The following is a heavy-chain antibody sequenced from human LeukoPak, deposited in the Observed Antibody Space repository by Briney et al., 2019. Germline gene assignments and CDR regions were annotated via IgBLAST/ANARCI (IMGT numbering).Heavy chain of an antibody. CDR2: INPSGGST. J-gene: IGHJ4*02. CDR3: ARVGATGAAADN. CDR1: GYTFTSYY. V-gene: IGHV1-46*01. Sequence: ASVKVSCKASGYTFTSYYMHWVRQAPGQGLEWMGIINPSGGSTSYAQKFQGRGTMTSDTATSTVYMELKSLRSEDTAVYFCARVGATGAAADNWGQGTLVTVSS. D-gene: IGHD4-11*01.